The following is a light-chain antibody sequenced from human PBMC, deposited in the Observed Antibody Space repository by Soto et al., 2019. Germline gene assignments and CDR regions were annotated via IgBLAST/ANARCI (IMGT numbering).Light chain of an antibody. CDR3: QQRGT. CDR1: QSVSSY. CDR2: DAS. V-gene: IGKV3-11*01. Sequence: EIVLTPSPATLSLSPGERATLSCRASQSVSSYLAWYQQKPGQAPRLLIYDASNRATGIPARFSGSGSGTDFTLTISSLEPEDFAVYYCQQRGTFGQGTKVDI. J-gene: IGKJ1*01.